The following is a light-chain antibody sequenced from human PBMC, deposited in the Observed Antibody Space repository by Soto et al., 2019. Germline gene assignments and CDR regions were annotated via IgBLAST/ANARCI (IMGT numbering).Light chain of an antibody. Sequence: QTVVTQEPSFSVSPGGTVTLTCGLSSGSVSTSYYPSWYQQTPGQAPRTLIYSTNTRSSGVPDRFSGSILGNKAALAITWGQADDESDDYCVLYLGSGLWVFGGGTKLTVL. CDR2: STN. CDR1: SGSVSTSYY. V-gene: IGLV8-61*01. J-gene: IGLJ3*02. CDR3: VLYLGSGLWV.